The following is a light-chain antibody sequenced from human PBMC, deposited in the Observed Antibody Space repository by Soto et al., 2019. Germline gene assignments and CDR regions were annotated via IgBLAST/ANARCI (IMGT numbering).Light chain of an antibody. CDR1: TVAVIRYHY. Sequence: QAVVTQEPSLTVSPGGTVTLTFFSSTVAVIRYHYPHWFQQKPDQALRTVIYDATDKPSWTPVRFSGALLGDKAALTLSGAQPEDEDEYYCMLFLSGTTGFGRETKGTVL. CDR2: DAT. V-gene: IGLV7-46*01. J-gene: IGLJ1*01. CDR3: MLFLSGTTG.